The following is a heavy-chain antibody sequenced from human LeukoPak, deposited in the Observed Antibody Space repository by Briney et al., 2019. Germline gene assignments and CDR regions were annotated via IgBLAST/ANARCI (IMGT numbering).Heavy chain of an antibody. CDR1: GGSFSDNSYS. D-gene: IGHD5-18*01. CDR3: VRRETSRGYGAFDF. J-gene: IGHJ3*01. V-gene: IGHV4-31*02. Sequence: SETLSLTCVVSGGSFSDNSYSWAWIRQQPGKGLEFIGYIFNSGTTYYNPSLKSRVTISVDTAEKQFSLNLPSVTAADTAVYYCVRRETSRGYGAFDFWGQGNMVTVS. CDR2: IFNSGTT.